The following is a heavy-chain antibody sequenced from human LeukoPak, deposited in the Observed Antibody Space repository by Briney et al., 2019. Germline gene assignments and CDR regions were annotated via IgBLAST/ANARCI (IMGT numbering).Heavy chain of an antibody. J-gene: IGHJ3*01. Sequence: GESLNISCQGPGYSFIRFWIGWVRHKPGKGLEWMGIIYPVDSDTRYSPSFQGQVNISADKSISTANLQWTSLKASDTAMDYRAIAYCGGDCYSINVFDLWGQGTMVTVSS. CDR1: GYSFIRFW. D-gene: IGHD2-21*02. CDR3: AIAYCGGDCYSINVFDL. V-gene: IGHV5-51*01. CDR2: IYPVDSDT.